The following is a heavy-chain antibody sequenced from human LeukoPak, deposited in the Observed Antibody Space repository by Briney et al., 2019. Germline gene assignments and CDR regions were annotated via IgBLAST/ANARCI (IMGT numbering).Heavy chain of an antibody. CDR1: GCTFTSYG. D-gene: IGHD3-22*01. J-gene: IGHJ4*02. CDR2: ISAYNGNT. CDR3: ARRELDYYDSSGYTHYYFDY. Sequence: APVKVSCKASGCTFTSYGISWVRQAPGQGLEWMGWISAYNGNTNYAQKLQGRVTMTTDTSTSTAYMELRSLRSDDTAVYYCARRELDYYDSSGYTHYYFDYWGQGTLVTVSS. V-gene: IGHV1-18*01.